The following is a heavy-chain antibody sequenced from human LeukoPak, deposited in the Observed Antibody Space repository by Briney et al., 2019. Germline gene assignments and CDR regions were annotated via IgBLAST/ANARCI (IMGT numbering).Heavy chain of an antibody. J-gene: IGHJ4*02. V-gene: IGHV4-61*05. CDR2: IDYSGST. CDR1: GGSISSSSYY. CDR3: ARHKNWNYAGPLDY. D-gene: IGHD1-7*01. Sequence: PSETLSLTCTVSGGSISSSSYYWGWIRQPPGKGLEWIGYIDYSGSTNDNPSLQSRVTISVDTSKNQFSLEVSSVTAADTAVYYCARHKNWNYAGPLDYWGPGTLVTVCS.